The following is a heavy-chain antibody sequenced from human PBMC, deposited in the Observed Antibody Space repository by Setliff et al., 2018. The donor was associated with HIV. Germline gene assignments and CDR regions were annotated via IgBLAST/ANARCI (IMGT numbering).Heavy chain of an antibody. CDR1: GGSISSSSYY. CDR3: ARLIADPRYYFDY. Sequence: SSETLSLTCTVSGGSISSSSYYWGWIRQPPGKGLEWIGSIYYSGSTYYNPSLKSRVTISVDTSKNQFSLKLSSVTAADTAVYYCARLIADPRYYFDYWGQGTLVTVSS. V-gene: IGHV4-39*01. CDR2: IYYSGST. D-gene: IGHD2-21*01. J-gene: IGHJ4*02.